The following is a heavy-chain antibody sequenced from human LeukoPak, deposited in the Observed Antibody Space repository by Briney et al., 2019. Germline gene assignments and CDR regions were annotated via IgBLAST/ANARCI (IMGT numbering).Heavy chain of an antibody. V-gene: IGHV4-39*01. J-gene: IGHJ4*02. D-gene: IGHD3-22*01. CDR2: IYYSGST. Sequence: PSETLSLTCTVSGGSIRSSSYYWAWIRQPPGKGLEWIGNIYYSGSTYYNPSLKSRVTISVDTSKNQFSLKLSSVTAADTAVHFCAISTYYYDSSGIFWGQGTLVTVSS. CDR1: GGSIRSSSYY. CDR3: AISTYYYDSSGIF.